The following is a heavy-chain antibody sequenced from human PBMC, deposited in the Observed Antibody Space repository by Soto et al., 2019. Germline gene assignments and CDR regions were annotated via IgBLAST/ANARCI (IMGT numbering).Heavy chain of an antibody. CDR2: IHYSGSI. J-gene: IGHJ6*02. CDR1: GGSISYEYYH. V-gene: IGHV4-30-4*08. D-gene: IGHD2-21*02. CDR3: AREDDGGDRDYYGLDV. Sequence: QVQLQQSGPGLVKPSQTLSLTCSVSGGSISYEYYHWTWIRQAPGKGLEGIGYIHYSGSIRYNPSFKSRVTISVNTSKNQFSVQLSSVTAADTAVYFCAREDDGGDRDYYGLDVWGQGTTVTVSS.